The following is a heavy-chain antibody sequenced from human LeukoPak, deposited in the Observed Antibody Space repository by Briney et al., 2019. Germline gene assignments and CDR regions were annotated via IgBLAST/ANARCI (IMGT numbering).Heavy chain of an antibody. CDR2: INHSGST. CDR1: GGSFSGYY. J-gene: IGHJ4*02. CDR3: ARARRDSGYYKVDY. Sequence: SEALSLTCAVYGGSFSGYYWSWIRQPPGKGLEWIGEINHSGSTNYNPSLKSRVTLSIDKSKNQFSLNLNSVTAADTAVYYCARARRDSGYYKVDYWGQGTLVTVSS. V-gene: IGHV4-34*01. D-gene: IGHD3-3*01.